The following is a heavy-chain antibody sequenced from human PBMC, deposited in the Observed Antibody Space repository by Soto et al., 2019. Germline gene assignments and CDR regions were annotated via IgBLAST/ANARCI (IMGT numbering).Heavy chain of an antibody. CDR2: ISEGGTTT. J-gene: IGHJ4*02. V-gene: IGHV3-48*03. CDR3: VRDARGGGLLLWDC. CDR1: GFMFNDYE. D-gene: IGHD3-16*01. Sequence: EVQLVESGGGLAQSGWSLRLSCAASGFMFNDYEMNWVRQAPGKGLEWVSYISEGGTTTHYTDSVKGRFPISRDNAKESLYLQMNSLPPEYTASYFCVRDARGGGLLLWDCWGQGVVVSVSS.